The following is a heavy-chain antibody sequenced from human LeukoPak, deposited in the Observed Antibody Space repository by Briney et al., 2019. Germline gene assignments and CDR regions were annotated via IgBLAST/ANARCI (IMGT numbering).Heavy chain of an antibody. Sequence: ASVKVSCKASGYTFTAYYIHWLRQAPGQGLEWMGLINPRGTATRYAESFQGRLTLTRDLSTSTDYMELSSLRSDDTAVYFCARDTSEGDYAWWFDPWGQGTLVTVAS. CDR1: GYTFTAYY. J-gene: IGHJ5*02. D-gene: IGHD3-16*01. CDR3: ARDTSEGDYAWWFDP. V-gene: IGHV1-46*01. CDR2: INPRGTAT.